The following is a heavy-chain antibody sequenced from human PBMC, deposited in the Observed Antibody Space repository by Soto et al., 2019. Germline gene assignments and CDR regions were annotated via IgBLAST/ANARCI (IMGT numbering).Heavy chain of an antibody. V-gene: IGHV1-69*01. CDR1: GGIFSSYA. D-gene: IGHD1-26*01. Sequence: QVQLVQSGAEVKKPGSSVKVSCKASGGIFSSYAISWLRQAPGQGLEWMGAVIPILGQAYYAQDLQDRVPITADESKRTTYMELSSLRSEDTDVYFCARVGGIGAPPGTDYWGQGTLVTVSS. J-gene: IGHJ4*02. CDR3: ARVGGIGAPPGTDY. CDR2: VIPILGQA.